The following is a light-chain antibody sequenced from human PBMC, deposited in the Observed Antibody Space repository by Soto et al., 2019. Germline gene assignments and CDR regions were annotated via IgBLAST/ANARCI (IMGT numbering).Light chain of an antibody. V-gene: IGKV1-39*01. CDR3: QQSYDSHLT. CDR2: TAS. J-gene: IGKJ5*01. Sequence: IQMTQSPSSLSASVGDTVSITCRASRNIGTYVNWYQQEPGKVPRPLIYTASNLQGGVPSRFSGRGSVTDFNLTISGVQREDCATYYCQQSYDSHLTFGQVTRLEI. CDR1: RNIGTY.